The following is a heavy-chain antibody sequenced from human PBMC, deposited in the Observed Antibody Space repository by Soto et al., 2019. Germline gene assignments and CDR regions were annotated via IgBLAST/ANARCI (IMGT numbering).Heavy chain of an antibody. V-gene: IGHV1-2*02. Sequence: GASVKVSCKASGYTFPDYFLHWVRQAPGQGLEYMGWISPDSGDTNYAQEFQDRVTMTRDTSTNTAYMELRRLRSDDTAVYYCARGRTLRGVVVVSVMAVWGQGTRVTVS. CDR3: ARGRTLRGVVVVSVMAV. CDR1: GYTFPDYF. CDR2: ISPDSGDT. D-gene: IGHD3-22*01. J-gene: IGHJ6*02.